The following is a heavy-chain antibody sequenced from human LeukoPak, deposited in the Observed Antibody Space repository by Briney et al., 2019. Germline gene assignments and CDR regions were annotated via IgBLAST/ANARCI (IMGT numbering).Heavy chain of an antibody. V-gene: IGHV3-66*01. CDR1: GFTVSSNY. D-gene: IGHD3-10*01. J-gene: IGHJ6*03. Sequence: PGGSLRLSCAASGFTVSSNYMSWVRQAPGKGLEWVSVIYSGGSTYYADSVKGRFTISRDNSKNTLYLQMNSLRAEDTAVYYCAKKRGYYYCYMDVWGKGTTVTVSS. CDR2: IYSGGST. CDR3: AKKRGYYYCYMDV.